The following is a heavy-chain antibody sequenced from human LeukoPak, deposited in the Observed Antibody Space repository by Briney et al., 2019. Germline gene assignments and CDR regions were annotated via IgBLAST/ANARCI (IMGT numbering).Heavy chain of an antibody. J-gene: IGHJ5*02. D-gene: IGHD6-6*01. CDR1: GGSFSGYY. CDR3: ARGLGEAQLVVASSRFDP. V-gene: IGHV4-34*01. Sequence: SETLSLTCAVYGGSFSGYYWSWIRQPPGKGLEWIGEINHSGSTNYNPSLKSRVTISVDTSKNQFSLKLSSVTAADTAVYYCARGLGEAQLVVASSRFDPWGQGTLVTVSS. CDR2: INHSGST.